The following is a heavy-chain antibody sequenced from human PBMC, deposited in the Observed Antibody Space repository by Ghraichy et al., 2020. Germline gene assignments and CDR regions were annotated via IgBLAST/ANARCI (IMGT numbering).Heavy chain of an antibody. CDR3: TRGKGIAI. V-gene: IGHV4-34*01. D-gene: IGHD3-10*01. CDR2: INNRGST. CDR1: GGSFSGYY. J-gene: IGHJ3*02. Sequence: SETLSLTCVVYGGSFSGYYWSWIRQPPGKGREWIGEINNRGSTNYNPSLKSRVTISVDTSKNQFSLTLTSVTAADTAVYYCTRGKGIAIWGQGAMVTVSS.